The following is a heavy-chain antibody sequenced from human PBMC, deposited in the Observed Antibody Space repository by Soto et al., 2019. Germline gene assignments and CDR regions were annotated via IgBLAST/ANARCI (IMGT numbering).Heavy chain of an antibody. CDR2: IYYSGST. CDR1: GGTVASSHW. J-gene: IGHJ6*02. Sequence: SETLSLTCGVSGGTVASSHWWSWVRQSPGGGLEWIGYIYYSGSTYYNPSLKSRVTISVDTSKNQFSLKLSSVTAADTAVYYCARSVPNSWVSRSSWYSLDVWGQGTTVTVSS. V-gene: IGHV4-4*02. CDR3: ARSVPNSWVSRSSWYSLDV. D-gene: IGHD6-13*01.